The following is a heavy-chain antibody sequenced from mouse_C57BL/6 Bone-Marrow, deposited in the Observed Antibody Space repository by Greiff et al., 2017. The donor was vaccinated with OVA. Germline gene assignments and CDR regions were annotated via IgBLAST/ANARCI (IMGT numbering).Heavy chain of an antibody. CDR2: INPNNGGT. D-gene: IGHD2-5*01. V-gene: IGHV1-26*01. CDR1: GYTFTDYY. Sequence: EVQLQQSGPELVKPGASVKISCKASGYTFTDYYMNWVKQSHGKSLEWIGDINPNNGGTSYNQKFKGKATLTVDKSSSTAYMELRSLTSEDSAVYYCARSSNYESFDDWGQGTLVTVSA. J-gene: IGHJ3*01. CDR3: ARSSNYESFDD.